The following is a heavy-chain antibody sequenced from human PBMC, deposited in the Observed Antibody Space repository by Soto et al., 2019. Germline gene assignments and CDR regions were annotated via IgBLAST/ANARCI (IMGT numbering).Heavy chain of an antibody. CDR3: AKGHRDDLVGATTGGWYFDL. Sequence: LRLSCAASGFTFSAYGMHWVRQAPGKGLEWVAVISYDGSNKYYANSVKGRFTISRDNSKNTLYLQMNSLRAEDTAVYYCAKGHRDDLVGATTGGWYFDLWGRGTLVTVSS. CDR2: ISYDGSNK. J-gene: IGHJ2*01. V-gene: IGHV3-30*18. D-gene: IGHD1-26*01. CDR1: GFTFSAYG.